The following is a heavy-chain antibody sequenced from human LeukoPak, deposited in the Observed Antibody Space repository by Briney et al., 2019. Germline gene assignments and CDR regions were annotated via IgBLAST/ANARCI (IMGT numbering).Heavy chain of an antibody. CDR3: ARGVGPLAANTLAY. CDR1: GFTVITND. CDR2: LYSDGST. J-gene: IGHJ4*02. V-gene: IGHV3-53*01. D-gene: IGHD3-16*01. Sequence: GGSLRLSCAASGFTVITNDMTWVRQAPGKGLEWVSFLYSDGSTKYADSVQSRFTISRDNSKNTLYLEMNSLSPDDTAVYYCARGVGPLAANTLAYWGQGTLVTVSS.